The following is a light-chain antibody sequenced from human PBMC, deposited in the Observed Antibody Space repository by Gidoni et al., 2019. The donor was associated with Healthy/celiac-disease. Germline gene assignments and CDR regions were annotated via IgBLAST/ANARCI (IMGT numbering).Light chain of an antibody. CDR3: QQYGSSPGS. Sequence: EIVLTQSPGTLSLSPGERATLSCRASQSVSSSYLAWYQQTPGQAPRLLIYGASSRATGSPDRFSGSGSGTDFTLTISRLEPEDCAVYYCQQYGSSPGSFGQGTKLEIK. V-gene: IGKV3-20*01. J-gene: IGKJ2*04. CDR1: QSVSSSY. CDR2: GAS.